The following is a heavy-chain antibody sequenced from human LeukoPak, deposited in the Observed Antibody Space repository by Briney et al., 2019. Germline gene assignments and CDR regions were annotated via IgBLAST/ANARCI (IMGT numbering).Heavy chain of an antibody. CDR1: GGSISSYY. CDR2: IYTSGST. D-gene: IGHD3-10*01. V-gene: IGHV4-4*07. Sequence: SETLSLTCTVSGGSISSYYWSWIRQPAGKGLDWIGRIYTSGSTNYNPPLKSRVTISVDKSKNQFSLKLSSVTAADTAVYYCARAGGTMVRGPDVVLNWFDPWGQGTLVTVSS. J-gene: IGHJ5*02. CDR3: ARAGGTMVRGPDVVLNWFDP.